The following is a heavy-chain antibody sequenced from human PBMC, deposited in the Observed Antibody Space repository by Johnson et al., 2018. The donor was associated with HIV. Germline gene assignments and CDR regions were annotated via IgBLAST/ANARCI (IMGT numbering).Heavy chain of an antibody. D-gene: IGHD1-1*01. V-gene: IGHV3-15*01. CDR3: AKPRGVWNHAFDI. CDR2: IKSKTDGGTT. J-gene: IGHJ3*02. CDR1: GFIFSTFE. Sequence: VKLVESGGGLVQPGGSLRLSCAASGFIFSTFEMSWVRQAPGKGLEWVGRIKSKTDGGTTDYDAPVKGRFTISRDNSKHTLYLQMNTLRAEDTAVYYCAKPRGVWNHAFDIWGQGTMVTVSS.